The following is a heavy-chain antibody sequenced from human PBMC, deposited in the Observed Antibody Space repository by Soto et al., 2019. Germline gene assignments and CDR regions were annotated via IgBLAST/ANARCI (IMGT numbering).Heavy chain of an antibody. Sequence: SVKVSCKASGGTFSNFGLSWVRQAPGQGLEWMGGIMPSSPTVTYAQNFQGRVIITADESTRKTYMDLSGLRSDDTAVYYCARDESDDYVWGSYRSWGQGXPVTVSS. J-gene: IGHJ5*02. V-gene: IGHV1-69*13. CDR3: ARDESDDYVWGSYRS. CDR2: IMPSSPTV. CDR1: GGTFSNFG. D-gene: IGHD3-16*02.